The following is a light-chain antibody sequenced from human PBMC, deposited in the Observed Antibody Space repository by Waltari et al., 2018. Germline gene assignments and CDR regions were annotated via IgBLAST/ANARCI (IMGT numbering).Light chain of an antibody. V-gene: IGKV3-20*01. J-gene: IGKJ2*01. CDR3: QQYGSSPYS. Sequence: EIVLTQSPGTLSLSAGERATLSCMASQTLNTNYLAWYQQKPGQSPGLLIFAVSKRATGVPDRFSGSGSGTDFTLTISRLEPEDFAMYYCQQYGSSPYSFGQGARVDFK. CDR2: AVS. CDR1: QTLNTNY.